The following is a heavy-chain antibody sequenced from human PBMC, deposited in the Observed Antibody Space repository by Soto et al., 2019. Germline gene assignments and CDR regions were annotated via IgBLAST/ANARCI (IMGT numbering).Heavy chain of an antibody. CDR2: ISAYNGNT. V-gene: IGHV1-18*01. CDR1: GYTLTSYG. CDR3: ARDLGHPYSSGWYA. D-gene: IGHD6-19*01. J-gene: IGHJ5*02. Sequence: ASVKVSCTASGYTLTSYGISWVRQAPGQGLEWMGWISAYNGNTNYAQKLQGRVTMTTDTSTSTAYMELRSLRSDDTAVYYCARDLGHPYSSGWYAWGQGTLVTVSS.